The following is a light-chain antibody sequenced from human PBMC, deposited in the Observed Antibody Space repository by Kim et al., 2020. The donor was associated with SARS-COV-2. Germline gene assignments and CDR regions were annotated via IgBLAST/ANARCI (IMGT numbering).Light chain of an antibody. Sequence: GQRVTISCTGSNSNIGAGYPVHWYQQIPGTAPKALIYGDTNRPSGVPDRFSGSTSGTSASLVITGLQPEDEADYYCQSYDSSLFFVFGTGTKVTVL. CDR1: NSNIGAGYP. CDR2: GDT. J-gene: IGLJ1*01. CDR3: QSYDSSLFFV. V-gene: IGLV1-40*01.